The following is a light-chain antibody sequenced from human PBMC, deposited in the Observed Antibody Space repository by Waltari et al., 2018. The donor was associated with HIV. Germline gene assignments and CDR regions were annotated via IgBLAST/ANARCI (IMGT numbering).Light chain of an antibody. J-gene: IGKJ5*01. CDR2: GAS. CDR3: QQHSNWPLSIT. CDR1: QSVSNS. V-gene: IGKV3-15*01. Sequence: EIVMTQSPATLSVSPGGRATLSCRASQSVSNSLVWYQQRPGQAPRLLIYGASTRATGIPGRFSGSGSGTEFTLTINSLQSEDFAVYYCQQHSNWPLSITFGQGTRLQIK.